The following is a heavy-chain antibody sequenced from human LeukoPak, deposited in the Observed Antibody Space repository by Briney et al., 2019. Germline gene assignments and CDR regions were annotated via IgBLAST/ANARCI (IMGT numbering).Heavy chain of an antibody. CDR3: ARVQGGGYRTADY. Sequence: GGSLRLSCAASGFTFSSYWMHWVRRAPGKGLMWVSRMNSDGSYTNYADSVKGRFTISRDNSKNTLFLQMNSLRSEDTAMYYCARVQGGGYRTADYWGQGTLVTVSS. CDR2: MNSDGSYT. J-gene: IGHJ4*02. CDR1: GFTFSSYW. V-gene: IGHV3-74*01. D-gene: IGHD6-19*01.